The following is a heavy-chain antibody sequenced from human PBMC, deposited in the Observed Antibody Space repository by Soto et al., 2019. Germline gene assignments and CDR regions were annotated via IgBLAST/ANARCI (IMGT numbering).Heavy chain of an antibody. CDR3: TSTVGAARPDY. CDR2: IRSKANSYAT. D-gene: IGHD6-6*01. V-gene: IGHV3-73*01. Sequence: GGSLRLSCAASGFTFSGSAMHWVRQASGKGLEWVGRIRSKANSYATAYAASVKGRFTISRDDSKNTAYLQMNSLKTEDTAVYYCTSTVGAARPDYWGQGTLVTVSS. CDR1: GFTFSGSA. J-gene: IGHJ4*02.